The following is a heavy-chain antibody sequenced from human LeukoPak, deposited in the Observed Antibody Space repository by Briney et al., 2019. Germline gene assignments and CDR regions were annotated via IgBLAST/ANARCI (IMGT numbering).Heavy chain of an antibody. CDR2: IIPILGIA. J-gene: IGHJ5*02. CDR1: GGTFSSYA. Sequence: GASVKVSCKASGGTFSSYAISWVRQAPGQGLEWMGRIIPILGIANYAQKFQGRVTITADKSTSTAYMELSSLRSEDTAVYYCARYKDSHRYCSSTSCYFDPWGQGTLVTVSS. D-gene: IGHD2-2*01. V-gene: IGHV1-69*04. CDR3: ARYKDSHRYCSSTSCYFDP.